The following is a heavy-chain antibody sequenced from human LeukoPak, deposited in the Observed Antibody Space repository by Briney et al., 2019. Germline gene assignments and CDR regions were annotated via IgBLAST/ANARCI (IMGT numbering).Heavy chain of an antibody. V-gene: IGHV4-34*01. Sequence: SETLSLTCAVYGGSFSGYYWSWIRQPPGKGLEWIGEINHSGSTNYNPSLKSRVTISVDTSKNQFSLKLSSVTAADTAVYYCARGDYYDSNTIDYWGQGTLVTVSS. D-gene: IGHD3-22*01. CDR1: GGSFSGYY. J-gene: IGHJ4*02. CDR2: INHSGST. CDR3: ARGDYYDSNTIDY.